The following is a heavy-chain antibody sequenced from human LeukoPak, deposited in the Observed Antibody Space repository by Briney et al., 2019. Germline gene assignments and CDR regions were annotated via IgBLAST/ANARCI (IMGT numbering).Heavy chain of an antibody. D-gene: IGHD6-19*01. V-gene: IGHV4-59*01. Sequence: SETLSLTCTVSGGSISSYYWSWIRQPPGKGLEWIGYIYYSGSTNYNPSLKSRVTISVDTSKSQFSLKLSSVTAADTAVYYCARVGIAVAGTLAFDIWGQGTMVTVS. CDR3: ARVGIAVAGTLAFDI. CDR2: IYYSGST. J-gene: IGHJ3*02. CDR1: GGSISSYY.